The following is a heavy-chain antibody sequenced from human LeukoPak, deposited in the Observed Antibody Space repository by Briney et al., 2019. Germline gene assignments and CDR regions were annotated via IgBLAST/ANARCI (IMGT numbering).Heavy chain of an antibody. J-gene: IGHJ3*02. CDR1: GGTFSSYA. CDR3: ATNTAMVTGAFDI. D-gene: IGHD5-18*01. Sequence: GASVKVSCKASGGTFSSYAISWVRQAPGQGLKWMGRIIPILGIANYAQKFQGRVTITADKSTSTAYMELSSLRSEDTAVYYCATNTAMVTGAFDIWGQGTMVTVSS. V-gene: IGHV1-69*04. CDR2: IIPILGIA.